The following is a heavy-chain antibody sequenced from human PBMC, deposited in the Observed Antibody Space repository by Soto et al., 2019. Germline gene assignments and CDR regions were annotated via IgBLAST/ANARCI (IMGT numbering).Heavy chain of an antibody. CDR1: GFTFSSYD. CDR2: IGTAGDT. V-gene: IGHV3-13*01. Sequence: PGGSLRLSCAASGFTFSSYDMHWVRQATGKGLEWVSAIGTAGDTYYPGSVKGRFTISRENAKNSLYLQMNSLRAEDTAVYYCARDHYGSGSFDYWGQGTLVTVSS. D-gene: IGHD3-10*01. J-gene: IGHJ4*02. CDR3: ARDHYGSGSFDY.